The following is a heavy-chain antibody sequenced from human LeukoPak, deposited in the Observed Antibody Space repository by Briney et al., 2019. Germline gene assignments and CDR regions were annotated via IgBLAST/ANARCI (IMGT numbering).Heavy chain of an antibody. Sequence: GGSLRLSCAASGFTFSDYYMSWIRQAPGKGLEWVSYISSSGSTIYYADSVKGRFTISRDNSKNTLYLQMNSLRAEDTAVYYCAKEFYYDSSGSLDYWGQGTLVTVSS. V-gene: IGHV3-11*01. CDR2: ISSSGSTI. CDR3: AKEFYYDSSGSLDY. J-gene: IGHJ4*02. CDR1: GFTFSDYY. D-gene: IGHD3-22*01.